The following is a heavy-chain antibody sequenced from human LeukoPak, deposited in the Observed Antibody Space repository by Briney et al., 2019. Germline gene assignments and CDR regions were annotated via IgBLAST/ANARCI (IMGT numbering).Heavy chain of an antibody. Sequence: GGSLRLSSAASGFTFSSYAMSWVRQAPGKGPEWVSAISGSGGSTYYADSVKGRFTISRDNSKNTLYLQMNSLRAEDTAVYYCAKTRGNWNYFDYWGQGTLVTVSS. CDR2: ISGSGGST. J-gene: IGHJ4*02. D-gene: IGHD1-20*01. V-gene: IGHV3-23*01. CDR1: GFTFSSYA. CDR3: AKTRGNWNYFDY.